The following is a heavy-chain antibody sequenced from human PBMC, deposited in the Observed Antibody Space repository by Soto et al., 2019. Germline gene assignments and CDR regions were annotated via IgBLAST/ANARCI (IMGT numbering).Heavy chain of an antibody. D-gene: IGHD6-13*01. Sequence: EVQLVESGGGLVKPGGSLRLSCAASGFTFSTYTMNWVRQAPGKGLEWVSSISSSSSYIYYADSVKGRFTISRDNAKNSLYLQMNSLRAEATAVYYCARGIAAVGLDYWGQGTLVTVSS. CDR2: ISSSSSYI. CDR3: ARGIAAVGLDY. J-gene: IGHJ4*02. CDR1: GFTFSTYT. V-gene: IGHV3-21*01.